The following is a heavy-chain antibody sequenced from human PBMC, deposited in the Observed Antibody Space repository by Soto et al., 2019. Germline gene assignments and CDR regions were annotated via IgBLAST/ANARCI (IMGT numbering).Heavy chain of an antibody. J-gene: IGHJ4*02. CDR2: TSYSGNT. Sequence: VQLQESGPGLVKPSQTLSLTCTVSGGSFNSGDYYWSWIRQLPGKGLEWIGYTSYSGNTYYNPSLRRRATISVDTSQNQFSLKVTSVTAADTAVYYCARNGRRYSSASHFDFWGQGTLVTVSS. CDR1: GGSFNSGDYY. V-gene: IGHV4-31*03. CDR3: ARNGRRYSSASHFDF. D-gene: IGHD6-19*01.